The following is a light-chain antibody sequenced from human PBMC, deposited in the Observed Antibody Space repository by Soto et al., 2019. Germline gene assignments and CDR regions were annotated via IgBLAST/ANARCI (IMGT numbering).Light chain of an antibody. CDR1: QSVSSN. CDR3: QQYNNWPFT. Sequence: EIVMTQSPATLSVSPGERATLSCRASQSVSSNLAWYQQKPGQAPRLLIYGASNRANGIPARFSSSGSGTEFTLTISSLQSEDFAVYYCQQYNNWPFTFGPGTKVDIK. CDR2: GAS. V-gene: IGKV3-15*01. J-gene: IGKJ3*01.